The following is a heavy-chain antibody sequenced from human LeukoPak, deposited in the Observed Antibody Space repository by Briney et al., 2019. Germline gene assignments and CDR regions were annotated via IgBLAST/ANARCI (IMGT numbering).Heavy chain of an antibody. D-gene: IGHD3-22*01. Sequence: GASVKVSCKASGYTFTSYYMHWVRQAPGQGLEWMGIINPSGGSTSYAQKFQGRVTMTRDMSTSTVYMELSSLRSEDTAVYYCARVVNYYDSSGYGRGYFDYWGQGTLVTVSS. CDR3: ARVVNYYDSSGYGRGYFDY. CDR2: INPSGGST. CDR1: GYTFTSYY. V-gene: IGHV1-46*01. J-gene: IGHJ4*02.